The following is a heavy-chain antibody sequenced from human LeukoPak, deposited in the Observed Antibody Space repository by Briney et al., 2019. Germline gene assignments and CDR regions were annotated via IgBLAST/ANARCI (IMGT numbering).Heavy chain of an antibody. V-gene: IGHV3-23*01. J-gene: IGHJ5*02. D-gene: IGHD4-11*01. CDR2: ISGSGGST. CDR3: AKDRPYNYSNYPNWFDP. CDR1: GFTFSSYA. Sequence: PGGSLRLSCAASGFTFSSYAMSWVRQAPGKGLEWVSAISGSGGSTYYAGSVKGRFTISRDNSKNTLYLQMNSLRAEDTAVYYCAKDRPYNYSNYPNWFDPWGQGTLVTVSS.